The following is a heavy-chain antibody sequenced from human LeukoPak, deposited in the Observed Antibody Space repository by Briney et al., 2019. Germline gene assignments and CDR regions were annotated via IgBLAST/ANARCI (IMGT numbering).Heavy chain of an antibody. CDR2: ISNRGRTI. Sequence: GGSLRLSCGASGLTFSSYEMSWVRQAPGKGLEWVSYISNRGRTIYYADSVKGRFTISRDNAKNSLYLQMNSLRVEDTAVYYCARKFAPGAFDIWGQGTMVTASS. D-gene: IGHD3-10*01. CDR1: GLTFSSYE. V-gene: IGHV3-48*03. J-gene: IGHJ3*02. CDR3: ARKFAPGAFDI.